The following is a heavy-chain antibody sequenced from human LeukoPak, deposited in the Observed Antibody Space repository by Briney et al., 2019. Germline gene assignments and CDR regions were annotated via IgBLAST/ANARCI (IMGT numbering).Heavy chain of an antibody. Sequence: PGGSLRLSCVASGFPFSSYWMTWVRQAPGKGLEWVANIKQDGSKKSYVDSVKGRFTISRDNAQNSLYLQMNSLRDEDTAVYYCARDAAAAGSTLDYWGQGTLVTVSS. V-gene: IGHV3-7*03. CDR2: IKQDGSKK. CDR3: ARDAAAAGSTLDY. D-gene: IGHD6-13*01. J-gene: IGHJ4*02. CDR1: GFPFSSYW.